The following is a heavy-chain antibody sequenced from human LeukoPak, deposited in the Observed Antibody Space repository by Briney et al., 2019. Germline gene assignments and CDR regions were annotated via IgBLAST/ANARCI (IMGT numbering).Heavy chain of an antibody. Sequence: PGGSLRLSCAASGFSFSDYYMSWVRQAPGKGLEWIAYISSSEGSKYSADSVRGRFTISRDNAQNSLYLQMTSLRAEDAAVYYCAREALSSRYLDSWGQGTLVTVAS. J-gene: IGHJ4*02. CDR1: GFSFSDYY. D-gene: IGHD2-2*01. CDR3: AREALSSRYLDS. CDR2: ISSSEGSK. V-gene: IGHV3-11*01.